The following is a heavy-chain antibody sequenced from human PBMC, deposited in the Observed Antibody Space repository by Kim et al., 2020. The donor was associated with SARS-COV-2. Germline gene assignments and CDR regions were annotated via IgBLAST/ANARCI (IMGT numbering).Heavy chain of an antibody. CDR2: FDPEDGET. Sequence: ASVKVSCKVSGYTLTELSMHWVRQAPGKGLEWLGGFDPEDGETIHAQKFQGRVTMTEETSTDTAYMELGSLRPEDTDVDYCATKNAWGYDYSMDVWGQGTTDTVSS. V-gene: IGHV1-24*01. CDR3: ATKNAWGYDYSMDV. D-gene: IGHD7-27*01. CDR1: GYTLTELS. J-gene: IGHJ6*02.